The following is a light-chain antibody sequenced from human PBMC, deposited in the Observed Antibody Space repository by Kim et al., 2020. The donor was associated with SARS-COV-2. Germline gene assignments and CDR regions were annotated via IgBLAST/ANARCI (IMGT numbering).Light chain of an antibody. CDR3: QKYNSAPLT. J-gene: IGKJ4*01. CDR1: QGIRNY. Sequence: SASVGDRVTITCRARQGIRNYLAWYQQKPGKVPKLLIYAASTLQSGVPSRFSGSGSGTDFTLTISSLQPGDVATYYCQKYNSAPLTFGGGTKVEI. CDR2: AAS. V-gene: IGKV1-27*01.